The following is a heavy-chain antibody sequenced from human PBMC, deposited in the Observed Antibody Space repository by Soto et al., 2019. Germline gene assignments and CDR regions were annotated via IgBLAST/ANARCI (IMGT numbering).Heavy chain of an antibody. CDR1: GGSVSSGDYY. D-gene: IGHD5-18*01. Sequence: QVQLQESGPGLVKASETLSLTCTVSGGSVSSGDYYWSWIRQPPGKGLEWIGNIYYRGSTNYNPSLKSRATISVDTSKNQFSLKVSSVTAADTAVYYCARIPVDTSIIWFDPWGQGTLVTVSS. CDR2: IYYRGST. J-gene: IGHJ5*02. V-gene: IGHV4-61*08. CDR3: ARIPVDTSIIWFDP.